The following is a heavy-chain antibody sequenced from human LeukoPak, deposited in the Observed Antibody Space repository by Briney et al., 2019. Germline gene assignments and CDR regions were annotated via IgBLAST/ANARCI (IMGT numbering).Heavy chain of an antibody. Sequence: SQTLSLTCTVSGGSINSDNYYWSWIRQPAGKGLEWIGRIYTSGSTNYNPSLKSRVTISVDTSKNQFSLKLSSVTAADTAVYYCARAPIGRDAFDIWGQGTMVTVSS. J-gene: IGHJ3*02. CDR1: GGSINSDNYY. CDR3: ARAPIGRDAFDI. V-gene: IGHV4-61*02. D-gene: IGHD3-10*01. CDR2: IYTSGST.